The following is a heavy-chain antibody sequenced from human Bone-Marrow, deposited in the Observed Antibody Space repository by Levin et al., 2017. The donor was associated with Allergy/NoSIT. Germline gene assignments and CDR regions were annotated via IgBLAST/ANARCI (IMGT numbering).Heavy chain of an antibody. D-gene: IGHD1-26*01. J-gene: IGHJ6*02. CDR2: FSYIGST. V-gene: IGHV4-59*01. CDR3: ARDLNRGSYYRDHGMDV. CDR1: GDSIGTYY. Sequence: PGGSLRLSCTVSGDSIGTYYWNWIRQSPGKGLEWIGYFSYIGSTNYNPSLKSQVSISVDTSKNQFSLKLSSVTAADTAVYYCARDLNRGSYYRDHGMDVWGPGTTVTVSS.